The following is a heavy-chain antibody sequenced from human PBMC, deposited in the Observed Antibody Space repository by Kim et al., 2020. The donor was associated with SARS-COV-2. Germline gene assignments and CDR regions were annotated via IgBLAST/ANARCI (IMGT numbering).Heavy chain of an antibody. Sequence: SETLSLTCTVSGGSVSSGSYYWSWIRQPPGKGLEWIGYIYYSGSTNYNPSLKSRVTISVDTSKNQFSLKLSSVTAADTAVYYCARDRPTRIYSNYVGNAFDIWGQGTMVTVSS. J-gene: IGHJ3*02. CDR2: IYYSGST. CDR3: ARDRPTRIYSNYVGNAFDI. D-gene: IGHD4-4*01. CDR1: GGSVSSGSYY. V-gene: IGHV4-61*01.